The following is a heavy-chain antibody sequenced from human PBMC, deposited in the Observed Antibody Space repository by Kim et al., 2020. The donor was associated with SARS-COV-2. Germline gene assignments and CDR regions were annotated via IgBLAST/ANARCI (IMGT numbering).Heavy chain of an antibody. CDR2: IDPNNGDT. CDR3: AREREPARGTFGVLHV. D-gene: IGHD3-10*01. Sequence: ASVKVSCKASGYTFTYYYIHWLRQAPGQGLEWMGRIDPNNGDTNYAPRFQGRVTMTRDTSISTAYLELNGLTSDDTALYYCAREREPARGTFGVLHVWGQGTKVIVS. V-gene: IGHV1-2*06. J-gene: IGHJ3*01. CDR1: GYTFTYYY.